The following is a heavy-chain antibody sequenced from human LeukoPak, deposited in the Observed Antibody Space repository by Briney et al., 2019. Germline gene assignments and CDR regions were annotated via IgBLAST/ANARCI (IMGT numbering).Heavy chain of an antibody. D-gene: IGHD6-13*01. CDR1: GGSISTSSFY. Sequence: SETLSLTCTVSGGSISTSSFYWGWIRQPPGKGLAWIGSIDYSGTPYYNPSLKSRVTICVDTSKNQFSLKLSSVTAADTGVYYCARHEPGQQQLVSTIDYWGQGTLVTVSS. J-gene: IGHJ4*02. CDR2: IDYSGTP. V-gene: IGHV4-39*01. CDR3: ARHEPGQQQLVSTIDY.